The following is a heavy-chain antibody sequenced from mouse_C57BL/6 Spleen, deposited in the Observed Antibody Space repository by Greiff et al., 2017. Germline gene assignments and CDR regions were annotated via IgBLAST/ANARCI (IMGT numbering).Heavy chain of an antibody. V-gene: IGHV1-74*01. Sequence: QVQLQQSGAELVKPGASVKVSCKASGYTFTSYWMHWVKQRPGQGLEWIGRIHPSDSATTYNQKFKGQATLTVEQSSSTAYMQLSSLISEDYAVYYCAINYDCVRGAFDDWGQGTTLTVSS. CDR2: IHPSDSAT. D-gene: IGHD2-4*01. CDR1: GYTFTSYW. J-gene: IGHJ2*01. CDR3: AINYDCVRGAFDD.